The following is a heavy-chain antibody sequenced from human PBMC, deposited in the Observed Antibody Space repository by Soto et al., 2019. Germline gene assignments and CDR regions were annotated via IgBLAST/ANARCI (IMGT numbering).Heavy chain of an antibody. CDR3: AREQPITYYGMDV. D-gene: IGHD1-1*01. V-gene: IGHV3-11*01. CDR2: ISSSSSTI. J-gene: IGHJ6*02. CDR1: GFTFSYYY. Sequence: GGSLRPSCAASGFTFSYYYMSWIRQSPGKGLEWVSYISSSSSTIYYADSVKGRFTISRDNAKNSLYLQMNSLRAEDTAVYYCAREQPITYYGMDVWGQGTTVTVSS.